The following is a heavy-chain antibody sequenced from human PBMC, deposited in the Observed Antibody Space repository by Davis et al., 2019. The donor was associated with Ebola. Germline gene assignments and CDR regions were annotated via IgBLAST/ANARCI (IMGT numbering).Heavy chain of an antibody. CDR2: INTNTGSP. D-gene: IGHD4-23*01. Sequence: AASVKVSCKASGYIFTSYSLNWVRQAPGQGLEWMGWINTNTGSPTYAQGFTGRFAFSLDTSVNTSFLQITNLKSDDTAVYYCARERGFGGNPRLNGNWVDPWGQGTLVTVSS. V-gene: IGHV7-4-1*02. J-gene: IGHJ5*02. CDR1: GYIFTSYS. CDR3: ARERGFGGNPRLNGNWVDP.